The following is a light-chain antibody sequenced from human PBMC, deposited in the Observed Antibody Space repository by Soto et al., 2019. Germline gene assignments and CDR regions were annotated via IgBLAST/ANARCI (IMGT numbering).Light chain of an antibody. CDR3: QQRSAWPYT. CDR2: DAS. CDR1: QSVSSY. Sequence: EIVLTQSPATLSLSPGERATLSCWASQSVSSYFAWYQQKPGQAPRLLIHDASYRSTGIPGRFSGSGSVSDSTLTISSLEPEDFAVYYCQQRSAWPYTFGQRTKLEI. J-gene: IGKJ2*01. V-gene: IGKV3-11*01.